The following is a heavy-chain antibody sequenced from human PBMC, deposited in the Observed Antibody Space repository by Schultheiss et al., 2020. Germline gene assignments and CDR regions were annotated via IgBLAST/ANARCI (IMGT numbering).Heavy chain of an antibody. CDR3: ARVGEMAQKNWFDP. Sequence: SCAASGFTFSSYSMNWVRQAPGKGLEWVSSISSSSSYIYYADSVKGRFTISRDNAKNSLYLQMNSLRAEDTAVYYCARVGEMAQKNWFDPWGQGTLVTVSS. CDR1: GFTFSSYS. V-gene: IGHV3-21*01. J-gene: IGHJ5*02. D-gene: IGHD5-24*01. CDR2: ISSSSSYI.